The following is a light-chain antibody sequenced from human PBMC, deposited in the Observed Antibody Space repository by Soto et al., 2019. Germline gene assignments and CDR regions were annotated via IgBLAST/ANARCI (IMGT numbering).Light chain of an antibody. Sequence: SYELTQSPSVSVAPGQTARITCGGNNIGSKSVHWFQQRPGQAPVLVVFDDSDRPSGIPERFSGSKSETTATLTISGVKAGDEADYYCQVWDSNVLHHVFGTGTKLTVL. CDR1: NIGSKS. CDR2: DDS. V-gene: IGLV3-21*02. J-gene: IGLJ1*01. CDR3: QVWDSNVLHHV.